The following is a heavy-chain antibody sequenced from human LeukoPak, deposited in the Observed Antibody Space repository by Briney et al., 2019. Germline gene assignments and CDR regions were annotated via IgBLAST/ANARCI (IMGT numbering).Heavy chain of an antibody. D-gene: IGHD4-17*01. Sequence: ASVKVSCKASGYTFTSYDINWVRQATGQGLEWMGWMNPNSGNTGYAQKFQGRVTITRNTSISTAYMELSSLRSEDTAVYYCARVAPSRTTVTTSFDYWGQGTLVTVSS. CDR3: ARVAPSRTTVTTSFDY. V-gene: IGHV1-8*03. CDR2: MNPNSGNT. CDR1: GYTFTSYD. J-gene: IGHJ4*02.